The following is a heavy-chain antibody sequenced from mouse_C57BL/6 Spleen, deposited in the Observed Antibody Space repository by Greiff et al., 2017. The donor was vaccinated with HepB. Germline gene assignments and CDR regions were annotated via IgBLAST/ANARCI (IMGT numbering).Heavy chain of an antibody. CDR3: ARSGTVVAPYFDY. V-gene: IGHV1-72*01. Sequence: QVQLKQPGAELVKPGASVKLSCKASGYTFTSYWMHWVKQRPGRGLEWIGRIDPNSGGTKYNEKFKSKATLTVDKPSSTAYMQLSSLTSEDSAVYYCARSGTVVAPYFDYWGQGTTLTVSS. D-gene: IGHD1-1*01. J-gene: IGHJ2*01. CDR2: IDPNSGGT. CDR1: GYTFTSYW.